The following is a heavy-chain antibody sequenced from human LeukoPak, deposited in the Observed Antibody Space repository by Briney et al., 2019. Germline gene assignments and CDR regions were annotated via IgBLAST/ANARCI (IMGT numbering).Heavy chain of an antibody. D-gene: IGHD6-19*01. V-gene: IGHV3-23*01. J-gene: IGHJ4*02. Sequence: PGGSLRLSCAASGFTFGSYAMSWVRQAPGKGLEWVSSITASGPATYYADSVKGRFTISRDNSKSMLYLQMNSLRAEDTALYYCAKGGALFAVASYFDYWGQGTLVTVSS. CDR1: GFTFGSYA. CDR3: AKGGALFAVASYFDY. CDR2: ITASGPAT.